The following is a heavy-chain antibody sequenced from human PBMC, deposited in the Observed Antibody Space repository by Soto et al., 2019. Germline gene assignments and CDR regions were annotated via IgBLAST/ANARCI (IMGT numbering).Heavy chain of an antibody. V-gene: IGHV1-8*01. Sequence: VSCKASGYTFTSYDINWVRQATGQGLEWMGWMNPNSGNTGYAQKFQGRVTMTRNTSMSTAYMELSSLRSEDTAVYYCARDAGGATSIAARRYYYGMDVWGQGTTVTVSS. J-gene: IGHJ6*02. CDR1: GYTFTSYD. CDR3: ARDAGGATSIAARRYYYGMDV. D-gene: IGHD6-6*01. CDR2: MNPNSGNT.